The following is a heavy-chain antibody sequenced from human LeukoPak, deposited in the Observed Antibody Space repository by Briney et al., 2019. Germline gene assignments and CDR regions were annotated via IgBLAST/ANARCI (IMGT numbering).Heavy chain of an antibody. V-gene: IGHV3-48*01. CDR1: GFTLSSYN. J-gene: IGHJ3*02. CDR3: AVMAVIIVDAVDI. Sequence: PGGSLRLSCTASGFTLSSYNKHWVCQAPGKGLEWVAYINTRSSTIYYADSVKGRFSVSRDNAKSSLFLEMNSLRAEDTAVYYCAVMAVIIVDAVDIWGQGTMVTVSS. CDR2: INTRSSTI. D-gene: IGHD5-24*01.